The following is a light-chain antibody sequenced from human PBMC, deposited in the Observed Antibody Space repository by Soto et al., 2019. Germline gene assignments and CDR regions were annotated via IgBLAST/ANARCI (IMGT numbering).Light chain of an antibody. Sequence: EIVPTQSPATLSLSPGERATLSCRASQSVSDTHVAWYQQRPGQAPRLLIYDASRRDIGVPDRFSGSGSGTDFTLTISRLEPEDFAVYFCQQYSDLPMTFGQGTRLEIK. CDR2: DAS. CDR3: QQYSDLPMT. V-gene: IGKV3-20*01. CDR1: QSVSDTH. J-gene: IGKJ5*01.